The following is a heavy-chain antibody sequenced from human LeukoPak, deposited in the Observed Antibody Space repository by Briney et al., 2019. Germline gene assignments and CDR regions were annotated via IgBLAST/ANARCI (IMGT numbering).Heavy chain of an antibody. D-gene: IGHD2-15*01. CDR3: ARGCSGGSCGHNWFDP. J-gene: IGHJ5*02. Sequence: SETLSLTCTVSGGSISSGGYYWSWNRQHPGKGLEWIGYIYYSGSTYYNPSLKSRVTISVDTSKNQFSLKLSSVTAADTAVYYCARGCSGGSCGHNWFDPWGQGTLVTVSS. CDR1: GGSISSGGYY. V-gene: IGHV4-31*03. CDR2: IYYSGST.